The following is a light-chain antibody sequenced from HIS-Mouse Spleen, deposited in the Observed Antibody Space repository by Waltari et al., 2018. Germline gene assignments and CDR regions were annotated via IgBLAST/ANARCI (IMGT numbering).Light chain of an antibody. J-gene: IGLJ2*01. Sequence: SYELTQPPSVSVSPGQTASITCSGDKLGDKYACWYQQKPGQSPVLVIYQDSKRPAGIPWRFSGSNSRNTATLTISGTQAMDEADYYCQAWDSSYSVFGGGTKLTVL. CDR1: KLGDKY. CDR3: QAWDSSYSV. CDR2: QDS. V-gene: IGLV3-1*01.